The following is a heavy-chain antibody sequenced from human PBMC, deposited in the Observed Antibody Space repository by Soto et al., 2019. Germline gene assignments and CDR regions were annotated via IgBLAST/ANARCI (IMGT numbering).Heavy chain of an antibody. CDR2: ISGSGGST. CDR1: GFTFSSYA. Sequence: EVQLLESGGGLVQPGGSLRLSCAASGFTFSSYAMSWVRQAPGKGLEWVSAISGSGGSTYYADSVKGRFTISRDNSKNTLYLQMNSLRAEDTAVYYCAKGALRFLEWLLYYYFDYWGQGTLVTVSS. D-gene: IGHD3-3*01. V-gene: IGHV3-23*01. J-gene: IGHJ4*02. CDR3: AKGALRFLEWLLYYYFDY.